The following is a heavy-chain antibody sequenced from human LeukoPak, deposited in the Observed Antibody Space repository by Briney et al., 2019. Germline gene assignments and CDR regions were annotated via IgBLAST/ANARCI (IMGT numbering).Heavy chain of an antibody. J-gene: IGHJ1*01. Sequence: GGSLRLSCAASGFTFSSYSMNWVRQAPGKGLEWVAVIWFDGSEQYYADSVKGRFIIPRDNSKSTSNLQLNSLRAEDTAVYYCAREGDSRWGELSPWGQGTLVTVSS. CDR1: GFTFSSYS. CDR3: AREGDSRWGELSP. V-gene: IGHV3-33*08. D-gene: IGHD3-16*02. CDR2: IWFDGSEQ.